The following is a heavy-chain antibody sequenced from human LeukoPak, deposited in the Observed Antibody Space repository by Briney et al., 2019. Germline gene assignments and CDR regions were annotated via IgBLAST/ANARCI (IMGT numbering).Heavy chain of an antibody. V-gene: IGHV3-74*01. J-gene: IGHJ4*02. Sequence: PGGSLRLSCETAGFTFSSYVMHWVRRTPGKGLVWVSRISHDGIISYADSVKGRFTISRDNAKNSLYLQMNSLRAEDTAVYYCAAGYSYGYFPDYWGQGTLVTVSS. CDR1: GFTFSSYV. CDR3: AAGYSYGYFPDY. CDR2: ISHDGII. D-gene: IGHD5-18*01.